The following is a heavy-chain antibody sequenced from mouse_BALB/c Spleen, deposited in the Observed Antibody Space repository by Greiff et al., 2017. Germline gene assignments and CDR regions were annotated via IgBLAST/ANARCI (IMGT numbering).Heavy chain of an antibody. CDR1: GYSITSGYY. CDR3: AREGGYPFDY. J-gene: IGHJ2*01. D-gene: IGHD2-2*01. CDR2: ISYDGSN. V-gene: IGHV3-6*02. Sequence: DVQLQESGPGLVKPSQSLSLTCSVTGYSITSGYYWNWIRQFPGNKLEWMGYISYDGSNNYNPSLKNRISITRDTSKNQFFLKLNSVTTEDTATYYCAREGGYPFDYWGQGTTLTVSS.